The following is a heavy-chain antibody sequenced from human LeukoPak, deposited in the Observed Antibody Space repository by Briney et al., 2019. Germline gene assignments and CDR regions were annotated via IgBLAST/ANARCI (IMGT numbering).Heavy chain of an antibody. V-gene: IGHV3-7*01. CDR2: IKQDGSEK. D-gene: IGHD5-12*01. Sequence: PGGSLRLSCAASGITSTSYAMTWVRQAPGKGLEWVANIKQDGSEKYYVDSVKGRFTISRDNAKNSLNLQMNSLRAEDTAVYYCARSGKARAFDIWGQGTMVTVSS. J-gene: IGHJ3*02. CDR3: ARSGKARAFDI. CDR1: GITSTSYA.